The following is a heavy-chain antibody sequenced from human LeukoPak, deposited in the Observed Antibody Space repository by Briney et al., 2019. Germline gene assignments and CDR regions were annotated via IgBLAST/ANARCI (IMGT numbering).Heavy chain of an antibody. D-gene: IGHD6-19*01. CDR1: GYSFTSYW. V-gene: IGHV5-51*01. CDR3: ARPSSGWYGPYAFDI. J-gene: IGHJ3*02. CDR2: IYPGDSDT. Sequence: GESLKIPCKGSGYSFTSYWIGWVRQMPGKGLEWMGIIYPGDSDTRYSPSFQGQVTISADKSISTAYLQWSSLKASDTAMYYCARPSSGWYGPYAFDIWGQGTMVTVSS.